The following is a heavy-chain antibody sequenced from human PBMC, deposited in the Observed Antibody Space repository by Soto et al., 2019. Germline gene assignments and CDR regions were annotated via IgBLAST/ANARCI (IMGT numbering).Heavy chain of an antibody. D-gene: IGHD1-26*01. CDR3: ARDGREASGIDV. CDR2: IYYRGNT. Sequence: SETLSLTCTVSGGSIISHYWSWFRQAPGKGLEWIGCIYYRGNTFYNPSLKSRGTISVDTSNNQFSLKLDSVTPADTAVYYCARDGREASGIDVWGQGTAVTVSS. CDR1: GGSIISHY. V-gene: IGHV4-59*11. J-gene: IGHJ6*02.